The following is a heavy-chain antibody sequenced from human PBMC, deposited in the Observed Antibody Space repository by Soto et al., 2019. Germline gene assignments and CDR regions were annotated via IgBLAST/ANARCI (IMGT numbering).Heavy chain of an antibody. CDR3: ARGRFYNFPFDS. CDR1: SGTVNGSH. D-gene: IGHD2-2*02. CDR2: IYYSGSV. J-gene: IGHJ4*02. V-gene: IGHV4-59*02. Sequence: SESIYLSSTVCSGTVNGSHLSSKLQPPGKGLEWVGYIYYSGSVTYNPSLNSRVTLSLDTFKSQFSLKLNSVTAADTAVYYCARGRFYNFPFDSWGQGTLVTVSS.